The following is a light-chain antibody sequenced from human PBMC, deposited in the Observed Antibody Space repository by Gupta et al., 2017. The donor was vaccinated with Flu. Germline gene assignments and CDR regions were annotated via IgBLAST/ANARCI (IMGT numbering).Light chain of an antibody. J-gene: IGLJ3*02. CDR1: SSDVGGYNY. V-gene: IGLV2-14*01. CDR2: EVI. CDR3: SSYTSSNSLE. Sequence: SITISCTGTSSDVGGYNYVYWHQHHPGKAPKLMFYEVIKRPAGVANRFSGSKSGNTASLTISGLQAEDEDDYYCSSYTSSNSLEFGGGTKLTVL.